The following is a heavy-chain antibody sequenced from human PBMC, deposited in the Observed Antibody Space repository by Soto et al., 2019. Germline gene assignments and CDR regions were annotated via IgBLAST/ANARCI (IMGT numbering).Heavy chain of an antibody. D-gene: IGHD3-22*01. CDR3: ARASRSSGYYNFDY. J-gene: IGHJ4*02. Sequence: PSETLSLTCSVSGGSISSSDYYWSWIRQHPGKGLEWIGYINYSASTYYNPSLKSRVAVSVDTSKNQFSLKLSSVTAADTAVYYCARASRSSGYYNFDYWGQGTLVTVSS. CDR1: GGSISSSDYY. CDR2: INYSAST. V-gene: IGHV4-31*03.